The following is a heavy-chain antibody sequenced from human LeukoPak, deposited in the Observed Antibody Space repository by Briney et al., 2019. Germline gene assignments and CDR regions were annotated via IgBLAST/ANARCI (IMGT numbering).Heavy chain of an antibody. V-gene: IGHV3-30*02. CDR3: AKGITRDSYYLDY. CDR2: VSNNGIDK. CDR1: GFTFSSDG. Sequence: GGSLRLSCAASGFTFSSDGIHWFRQAPGKGLEWVAFVSNNGIDKHYGDSVQGRFSISRDNSKNTLYLEMKSLRVEDTAMYYCAKGITRDSYYLDYWGQGTLVTVSS. J-gene: IGHJ4*02. D-gene: IGHD1-20*01.